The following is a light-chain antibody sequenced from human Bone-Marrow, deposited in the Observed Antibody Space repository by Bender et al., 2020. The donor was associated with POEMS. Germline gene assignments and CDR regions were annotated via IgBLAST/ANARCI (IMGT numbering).Light chain of an antibody. V-gene: IGLV2-14*03. Sequence: QSALTQPASVSGSPGQSITLSCTGTGSDIGEYKFVSWYQQHPGKAPKLLIYGYNNRPSGVPDRFSGSKSGTSASLAITGLQAEDEADYYCQSHDSSLSGEVFGGGTKLTVL. CDR1: GSDIGEYKF. CDR3: QSHDSSLSGEV. J-gene: IGLJ2*01. CDR2: GYN.